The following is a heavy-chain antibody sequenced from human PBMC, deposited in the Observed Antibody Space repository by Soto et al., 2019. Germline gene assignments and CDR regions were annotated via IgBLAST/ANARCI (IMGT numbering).Heavy chain of an antibody. CDR1: GFTFSSYA. Sequence: EVQLLECGGGLVQPGGSLRLSCAASGFTFSSYAMSWVRQAPGKGLEWVSAISGSGGSTYYADSVKGRFTISRDNSKNTLYLQMNSLRAEDTAVYYCAKAGYYGDYGDWYFDLWGRAPLVTVSS. CDR2: ISGSGGST. D-gene: IGHD4-17*01. CDR3: AKAGYYGDYGDWYFDL. V-gene: IGHV3-23*01. J-gene: IGHJ2*01.